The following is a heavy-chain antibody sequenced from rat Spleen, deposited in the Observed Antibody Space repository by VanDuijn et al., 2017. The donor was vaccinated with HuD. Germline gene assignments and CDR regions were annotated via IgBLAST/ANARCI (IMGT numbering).Heavy chain of an antibody. CDR1: GFNFNDYW. V-gene: IGHV4-2*01. D-gene: IGHD4-3*01. CDR3: VRERFGVEG. Sequence: EVKLVESGGGLVQPGGSLKLSCTASGFNFNDYWMGWVRQAPGKGLEWIGEINKDSRTRKYTPSLKDKFTIPRNNAQNTLYLQMSKLGSEDTAIYYCVRERFGVEGWGQGVMVTVSS. J-gene: IGHJ2*01. CDR2: INKDSRTR.